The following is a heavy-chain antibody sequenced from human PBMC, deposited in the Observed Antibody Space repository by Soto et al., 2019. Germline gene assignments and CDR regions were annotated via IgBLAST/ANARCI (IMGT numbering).Heavy chain of an antibody. CDR1: GIIFSTFA. V-gene: IGHV3-23*01. D-gene: IGHD3-22*01. Sequence: EVQLLESGGGLVQPGGSLTLSCTASGIIFSTFAMSWVRQAPGKGLEWVSGITGSGGSTNYADSVKGRFTISRDNSKNTLYLQMNSLRVEDTAKYYCAKGAMSIVVVIAVDYWGQGTLVTVSS. J-gene: IGHJ4*02. CDR2: ITGSGGST. CDR3: AKGAMSIVVVIAVDY.